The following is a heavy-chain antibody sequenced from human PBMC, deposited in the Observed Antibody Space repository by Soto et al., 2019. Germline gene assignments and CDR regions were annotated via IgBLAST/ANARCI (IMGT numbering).Heavy chain of an antibody. J-gene: IGHJ4*02. Sequence: SGPTLVNPTQTLTLPCSFSGFSLSTVSMCVSWIRQTPGKALEYLALIDWEDEKFYSASLKTRLTISKDTSKNQVVLTMTDMDPADTAIYYCARLRVDSGGYHFDIWGQGTLVTVSS. CDR2: IDWEDEK. CDR1: GFSLSTVSMC. CDR3: ARLRVDSGGYHFDI. V-gene: IGHV2-70*12. D-gene: IGHD2-21*01.